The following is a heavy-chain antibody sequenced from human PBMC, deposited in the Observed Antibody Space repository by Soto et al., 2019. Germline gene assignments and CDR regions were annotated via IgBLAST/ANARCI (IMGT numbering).Heavy chain of an antibody. Sequence: QVQLVQSGAEVKKPGSSVKVSCKASGGTFSSYAISWVRXAXXXXXXXXXGIIPIFGTANYAQKFQGRVTITADESTXXAYXXXXSXXXXXXXXXXXXXXXXXXXXGGCYSFGYWGQGTLVTVSS. V-gene: IGHV1-69*01. CDR3: XXXXXXXXXGGCYSFGY. CDR2: IIPIFGTA. CDR1: GGTFSSYA. J-gene: IGHJ4*02. D-gene: IGHD2-15*01.